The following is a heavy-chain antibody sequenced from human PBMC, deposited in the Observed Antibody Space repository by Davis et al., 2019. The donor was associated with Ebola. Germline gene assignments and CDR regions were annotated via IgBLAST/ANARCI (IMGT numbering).Heavy chain of an antibody. D-gene: IGHD5-12*01. CDR1: GFTFSSFW. V-gene: IGHV3-7*01. CDR3: VRDGSDYDPVFDY. Sequence: PGGSLRLSCAGSGFTFSSFWMSWVRQAPGKGLEWVASIDRDGSERYYVDSVKGRFTVSRDNAKNSLYLQMNTLRAEDTAVYYCVRDGSDYDPVFDYWGQGALVTVSS. J-gene: IGHJ4*02. CDR2: IDRDGSER.